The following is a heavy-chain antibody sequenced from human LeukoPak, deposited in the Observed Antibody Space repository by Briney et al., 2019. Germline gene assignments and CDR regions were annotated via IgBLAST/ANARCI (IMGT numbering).Heavy chain of an antibody. D-gene: IGHD3-22*01. Sequence: ASVKVPCKASGGTFSSYAISWVRQAPGQGLEWMGGIIPIFGTANYAQKFQGRVTITADESTSTAYMELSSLRSEDTAVYYCARGRGYSSAEYFQHWGRGTLVTVSS. J-gene: IGHJ1*01. CDR1: GGTFSSYA. CDR3: ARGRGYSSAEYFQH. V-gene: IGHV1-69*13. CDR2: IIPIFGTA.